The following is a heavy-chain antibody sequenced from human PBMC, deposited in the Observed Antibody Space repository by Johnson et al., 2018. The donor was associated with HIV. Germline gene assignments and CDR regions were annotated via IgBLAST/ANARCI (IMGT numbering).Heavy chain of an antibody. CDR2: INRSGGST. V-gene: IGHV3-20*04. Sequence: VQLVESGGGLVQPGGSLRLSCAASGFTFGDFGMSWVRQAPGKGLECVSIINRSGGSTGHADSVKGRFTISRDNAKNSLYLQMNSLRADDTALYYCARFGSGTNAFDIWGQGTMVTVSS. CDR3: ARFGSGTNAFDI. J-gene: IGHJ3*02. CDR1: GFTFGDFG. D-gene: IGHD1-14*01.